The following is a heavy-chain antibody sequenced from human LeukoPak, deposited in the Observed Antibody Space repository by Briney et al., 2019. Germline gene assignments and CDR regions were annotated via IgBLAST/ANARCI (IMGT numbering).Heavy chain of an antibody. CDR2: ISAYNGDT. CDR3: ARDPTNTSGRYAYFDY. D-gene: IGHD6-19*01. CDR1: GYTFTHHG. V-gene: IGHV1-18*01. Sequence: ASVKVSCKASGYTFTHHGITWVRQAPGQGLEWMGWISAYNGDTNYAQKFQGRVTLTTDTSTSTAYMELRSLRSDDTDVYYCARDPTNTSGRYAYFDYWGQGTMVTVSS. J-gene: IGHJ4*02.